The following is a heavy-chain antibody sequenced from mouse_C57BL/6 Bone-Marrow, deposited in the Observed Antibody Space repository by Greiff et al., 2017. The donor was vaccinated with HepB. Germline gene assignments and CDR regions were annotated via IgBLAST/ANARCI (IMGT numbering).Heavy chain of an antibody. Sequence: VQVVESGAELVRPGASVTLSCKASGYTFTDYEMHWVKQTPVHGLEWIGAIDPETGGTAYNQKFKGKAILTADKSSSTAYMELRSLTSEDSAVYYCTRRYYGSSSWFAYWGQGTLVTVSA. V-gene: IGHV1-15*01. D-gene: IGHD1-1*01. J-gene: IGHJ3*01. CDR1: GYTFTDYE. CDR2: IDPETGGT. CDR3: TRRYYGSSSWFAY.